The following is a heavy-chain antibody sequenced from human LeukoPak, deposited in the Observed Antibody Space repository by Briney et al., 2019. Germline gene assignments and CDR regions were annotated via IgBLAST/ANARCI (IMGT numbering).Heavy chain of an antibody. CDR1: GFTFSSYS. J-gene: IGHJ6*02. D-gene: IGHD3-10*01. CDR3: ARDITMVRGITGYYYGMDV. V-gene: IGHV3-48*02. Sequence: GGSLRLSCAASGFTFSSYSMNWVRRAPGKGLEWVSYISSSSSAIYYADSVKGRFTISRDNAKNSLYLQMNSLRDEDTAVYYCARDITMVRGITGYYYGMDVWGQGTTVTVSS. CDR2: ISSSSSAI.